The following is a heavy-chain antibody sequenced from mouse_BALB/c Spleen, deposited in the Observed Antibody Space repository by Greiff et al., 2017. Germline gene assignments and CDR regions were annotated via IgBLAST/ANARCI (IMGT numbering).Heavy chain of an antibody. Sequence: EVQLQQTGPELVKPGASVKISCKASGYSFTDYIMLWVKQSHGKSLEWIGNINPYYGSTSYNLKFKGKATLTVDKSSSTAYMQLNSLTSEDSAVYYCARWGYGNYPFAYWGQGTLVTVSA. CDR2: INPYYGST. D-gene: IGHD2-1*01. V-gene: IGHV1-39*01. J-gene: IGHJ3*01. CDR3: ARWGYGNYPFAY. CDR1: GYSFTDYI.